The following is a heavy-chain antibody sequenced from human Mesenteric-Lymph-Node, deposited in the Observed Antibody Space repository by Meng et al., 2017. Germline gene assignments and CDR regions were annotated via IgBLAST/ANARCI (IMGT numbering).Heavy chain of an antibody. CDR3: ARVRDDDSGYYQFDY. J-gene: IGHJ4*02. CDR1: GDSVFSNTAD. Sequence: SQTLSLTCAISGDSVFSNTADWNWIRQSPSRGLEWLGRTYFRSKWYNDYAVSVKSRITINPDTSKNQFSLHLNSVTPEDTAVYYCARVRDDDSGYYQFDYWGQGTLVTVSS. V-gene: IGHV6-1*01. D-gene: IGHD3-22*01. CDR2: TYFRSKWYN.